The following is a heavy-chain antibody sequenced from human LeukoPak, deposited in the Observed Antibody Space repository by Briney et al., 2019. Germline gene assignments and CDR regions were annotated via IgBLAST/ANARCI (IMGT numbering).Heavy chain of an antibody. D-gene: IGHD5-18*01. CDR1: GFTFSSSA. CDR2: ISYDGSNK. Sequence: GGSLRLSCAASGFTFSSSAMHWVRQAPGKGLEWVAVISYDGSNKFYADSVKGRFTISRDNSNITLYLQMNSLRPEDTAVYYCARVGRGYSFKVYYFDYWGQGTLVTVSS. V-gene: IGHV3-30*04. CDR3: ARVGRGYSFKVYYFDY. J-gene: IGHJ4*02.